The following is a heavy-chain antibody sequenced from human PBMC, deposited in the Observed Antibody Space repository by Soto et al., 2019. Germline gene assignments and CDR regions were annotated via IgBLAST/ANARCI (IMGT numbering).Heavy chain of an antibody. CDR1: GGTFSSYA. CDR3: ARDSNYYGSGILDY. D-gene: IGHD3-10*01. J-gene: IGHJ4*02. Sequence: QVQLVQSGAEVKKPGSSVKVSCKASGGTFSSYAISWVRQAPGQGLERMGGIIPIFGTANYAQKFQGSVTITADEATSTADMELSSLRSEDTAVYYCARDSNYYGSGILDYWGQGTLVTVSS. CDR2: IIPIFGTA. V-gene: IGHV1-69*12.